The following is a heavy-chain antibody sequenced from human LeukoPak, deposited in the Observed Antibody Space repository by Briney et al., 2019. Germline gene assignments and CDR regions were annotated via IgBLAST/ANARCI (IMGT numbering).Heavy chain of an antibody. J-gene: IGHJ6*03. V-gene: IGHV4-59*12. CDR1: GGSISSYY. Sequence: SETLSLTCTVSGGSISSYYWSWIRQPPGKGLEWIGYVYYSGSTNYNPSLKSRVTLLVDTSKNQFSLKLSSVTAADTAVYYCARAVGGYYYYYMDVWGKGTTVTVSS. CDR2: VYYSGST. CDR3: ARAVGGYYYYYMDV. D-gene: IGHD3-16*01.